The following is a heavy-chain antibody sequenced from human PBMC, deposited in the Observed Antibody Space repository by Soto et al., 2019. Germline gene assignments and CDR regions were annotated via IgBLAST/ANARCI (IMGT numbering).Heavy chain of an antibody. CDR3: ARAWLKAVAGPFDY. V-gene: IGHV3-30-3*01. D-gene: IGHD6-19*01. CDR2: VSSDGTVT. CDR1: GFTFSSYA. J-gene: IGHJ4*02. Sequence: GGSLRLSCAASGFTFSSYAMHWVRQAPGKGLEWVAVVSSDGTVTYYADSVKGRFTISRDNFKNTLLLQMNSLTSEDTAVYYCARAWLKAVAGPFDYWGQGSLLTVSS.